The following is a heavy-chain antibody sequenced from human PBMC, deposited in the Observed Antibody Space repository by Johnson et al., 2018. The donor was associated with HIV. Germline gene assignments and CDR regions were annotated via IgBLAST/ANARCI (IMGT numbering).Heavy chain of an antibody. V-gene: IGHV3-30*02. J-gene: IGHJ3*02. CDR3: AKAYSSSWYPVGMDDAFDI. CDR2: IRYDGSNK. Sequence: QVQLVESGGGLVQPGGSLKLSCAASGFTLSAYWMNWVRQAPGKGLKWVSFIRYDGSNKYYADSVKGRFTISRDNSNNTLYLQMKRLRAEDPAVYYCAKAYSSSWYPVGMDDAFDIWGQGTMVTVSS. CDR1: GFTLSAYW. D-gene: IGHD6-13*01.